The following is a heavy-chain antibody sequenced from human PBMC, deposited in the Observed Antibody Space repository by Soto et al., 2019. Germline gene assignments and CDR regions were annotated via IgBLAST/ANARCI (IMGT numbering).Heavy chain of an antibody. CDR2: ISGSGGST. D-gene: IGHD3-10*01. J-gene: IGHJ3*02. Sequence: GGSLRLSCAASGFTFSSYAMSWVRQAPGKGLEWVSAISGSGGSTYYADSVKGRFTISRDNSKNTLYLQMNSLRAEDTAVYYCAKSFAPLLWFGELPLGGAFDIWGQGTMVTVSS. CDR3: AKSFAPLLWFGELPLGGAFDI. CDR1: GFTFSSYA. V-gene: IGHV3-23*01.